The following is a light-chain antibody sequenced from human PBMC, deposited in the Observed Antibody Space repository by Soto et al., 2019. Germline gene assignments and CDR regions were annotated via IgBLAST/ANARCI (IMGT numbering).Light chain of an antibody. Sequence: QSVLTQPASVSGSPGQSITISCTVTSSDVGRYNLVSWYQQHPGKAPKLMIYEVTKRPSGVSNRFSGSKSGRTASLTISGLQAEDEGDYYCCSYAGIYVFGTGTKVTLL. CDR3: CSYAGIYV. CDR1: SSDVGRYNL. J-gene: IGLJ1*01. V-gene: IGLV2-23*02. CDR2: EVT.